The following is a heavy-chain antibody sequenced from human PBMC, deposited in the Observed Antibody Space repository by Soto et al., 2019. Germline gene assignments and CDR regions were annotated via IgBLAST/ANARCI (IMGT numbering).Heavy chain of an antibody. CDR1: GFTFSSYA. CDR2: ISGSGGST. D-gene: IGHD6-13*01. V-gene: IGHV3-23*01. CDR3: AKDHPSSSWYNGMDV. J-gene: IGHJ6*02. Sequence: GGSLRLSCAAFGFTFSSYAMSWVRQAPGKGLEWVSAISGSGGSTYYADSVKGRFTISRDNSKNTLYLQMNSLRAEDTAVYYCAKDHPSSSWYNGMDVWGQGTTVTVSS.